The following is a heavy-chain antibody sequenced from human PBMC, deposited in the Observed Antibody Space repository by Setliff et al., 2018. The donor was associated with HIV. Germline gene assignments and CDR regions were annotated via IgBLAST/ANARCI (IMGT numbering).Heavy chain of an antibody. CDR3: ARGVLAEARGV. Sequence: GGSLRLSCAASGFSFSDYYMTWVRQAPGGGLEWVSYITSSGSTTHYGDSLRGRFTASRDNAESSLFLQMARLRVEDTAVYYCARGVLAEARGVWGNGTTVTVSS. CDR2: ITSSGSTT. D-gene: IGHD6-25*01. J-gene: IGHJ6*04. V-gene: IGHV3-11*04. CDR1: GFSFSDYY.